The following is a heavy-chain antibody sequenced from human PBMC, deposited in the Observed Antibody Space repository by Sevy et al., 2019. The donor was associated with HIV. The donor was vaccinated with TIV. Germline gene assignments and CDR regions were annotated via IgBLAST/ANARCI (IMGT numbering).Heavy chain of an antibody. Sequence: GGSLRLSCAVSGFTFSNYWMSWVRQAPGKGLEWVAKIRQHGSEIYYKDSVKGRFIISRDNAKNSLYLQMNSLRAEDTAVYDCARDGEDRMGGLDVWGQGTTVTVSS. CDR2: IRQHGSEI. J-gene: IGHJ6*02. D-gene: IGHD2-21*01. V-gene: IGHV3-7*01. CDR3: ARDGEDRMGGLDV. CDR1: GFTFSNYW.